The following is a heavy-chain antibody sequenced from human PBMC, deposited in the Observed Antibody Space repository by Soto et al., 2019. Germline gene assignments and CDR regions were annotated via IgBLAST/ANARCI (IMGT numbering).Heavy chain of an antibody. Sequence: QVQLVESGGGVVQPGRSLRLSCAASGFTFSSYPMHWVRQAPGKGLAWVAVISYDGSNKYYVDSVKGRFTISRDNSQNTLYLQMNSLIPEDTTVYYCVRDSATVADCYYTMYVWGQVTTVTVSS. J-gene: IGHJ6*02. CDR3: VRDSATVADCYYTMYV. CDR2: ISYDGSNK. V-gene: IGHV3-30-3*01. CDR1: GFTFSSYP. D-gene: IGHD4-17*01.